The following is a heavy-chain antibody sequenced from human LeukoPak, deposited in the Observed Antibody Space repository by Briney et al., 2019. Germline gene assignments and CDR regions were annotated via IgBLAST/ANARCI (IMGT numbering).Heavy chain of an antibody. CDR1: GFTFSSYA. Sequence: GGSLRLSCAASGFTFSSYAMSWVRQAPGKGLEWVSAISGSGGSTYYADSVKGRFTISRDNSKNTLYLQMNSLGAEDTAVYYCAKRSRDGYNIDYWGQGTLVTVSS. CDR3: AKRSRDGYNIDY. V-gene: IGHV3-23*01. J-gene: IGHJ4*02. D-gene: IGHD5-24*01. CDR2: ISGSGGST.